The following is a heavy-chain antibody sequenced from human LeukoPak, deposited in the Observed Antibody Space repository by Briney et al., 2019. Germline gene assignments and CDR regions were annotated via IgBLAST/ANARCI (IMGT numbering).Heavy chain of an antibody. CDR2: INHSGST. V-gene: IGHV4-34*01. CDR1: GGSFSGYY. Sequence: PSETLSLTCAVYGGSFSGYYWGWIRQPPGKGLEWIGEINHSGSTNYNPSLKSRVTISVDTSKNQFSLKLSSVTAADTAVYYCATASIMITFGGVIVDDYWGQGTLVTVSS. CDR3: ATASIMITFGGVIVDDY. J-gene: IGHJ4*02. D-gene: IGHD3-16*02.